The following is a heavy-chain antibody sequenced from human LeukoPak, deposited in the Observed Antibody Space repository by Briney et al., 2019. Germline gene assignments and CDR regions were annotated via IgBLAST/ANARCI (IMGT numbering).Heavy chain of an antibody. V-gene: IGHV1-69*05. CDR2: IIPIFGTA. CDR3: ASGSSSSQGDAFDI. D-gene: IGHD6-13*01. CDR1: GGTFSSYA. Sequence: SVKVSCKASGGTFSSYAISWVRQAPGRGLEWMGGIIPIFGTANYAQKFQGRVTITTDESTSTAYMELSSLRSEDTAVYYCASGSSSSQGDAFDIWGQGTMVTVSS. J-gene: IGHJ3*02.